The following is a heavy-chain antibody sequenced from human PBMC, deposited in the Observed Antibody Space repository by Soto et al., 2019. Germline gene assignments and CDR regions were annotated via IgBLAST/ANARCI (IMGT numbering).Heavy chain of an antibody. CDR1: GFSLSTRGVA. J-gene: IGHJ4*02. D-gene: IGHD5-12*01. Sequence: QITLKESGPTLVKPTQTLTLTCTFSGFSLSTRGVAVGWFRQPPGKALEWLALIYWDEDKWYSPSLKSRLTITDDTSKNQVVLTMTHMDPVDTATYYCAHRPPGYAYYFDYWGQGTLVTVSS. CDR3: AHRPPGYAYYFDY. V-gene: IGHV2-5*02. CDR2: IYWDEDK.